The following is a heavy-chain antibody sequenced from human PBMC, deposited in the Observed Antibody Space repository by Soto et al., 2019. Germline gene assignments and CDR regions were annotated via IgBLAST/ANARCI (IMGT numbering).Heavy chain of an antibody. CDR2: IYYSGST. D-gene: IGHD6-6*01. Sequence: SETLSLTCTVSGGSISSSSYYWSWIRQPPGKGLEWIGYIYYSGSTNYNPSLKSRVTISVDTSKNQFSLKLSSVTAADTAVYYCACLEYSSSPLQYWGQGTLVTSPQ. J-gene: IGHJ4*02. V-gene: IGHV4-61*05. CDR1: GGSISSSSYY. CDR3: ACLEYSSSPLQY.